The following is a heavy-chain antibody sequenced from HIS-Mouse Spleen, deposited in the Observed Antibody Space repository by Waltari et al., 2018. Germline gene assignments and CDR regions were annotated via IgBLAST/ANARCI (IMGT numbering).Heavy chain of an antibody. V-gene: IGHV4-39*07. Sequence: QLQLQESGPGLVKPSETLSLTCTVSGGSISSSSYYWCWLRHPPGKGLEWIGSIYYSGSTYYNPSLKSRVTISVDTSKNQFSLKLSSVTAADTAVYYCAREIPYSSSWYDWYFDLWGRGTLVTVSS. CDR2: IYYSGST. CDR1: GGSISSSSYY. J-gene: IGHJ2*01. CDR3: AREIPYSSSWYDWYFDL. D-gene: IGHD6-13*01.